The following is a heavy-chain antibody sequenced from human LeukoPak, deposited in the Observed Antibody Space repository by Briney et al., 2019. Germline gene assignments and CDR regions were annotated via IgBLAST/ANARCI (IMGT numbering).Heavy chain of an antibody. CDR1: GFNFNSYW. D-gene: IGHD3-10*01. J-gene: IGHJ4*02. V-gene: IGHV3-7*04. CDR3: ARARYGSGGYFFDF. CDR2: IKQDGSDI. Sequence: GGSLRLSCAASGFNFNSYWMSWVRQAPGKGLECVANIKQDGSDIYFVDSVKGRFTISRDKAKNSLYLQMNSLRGEDTAVYYCARARYGSGGYFFDFWGQGTLVTVSS.